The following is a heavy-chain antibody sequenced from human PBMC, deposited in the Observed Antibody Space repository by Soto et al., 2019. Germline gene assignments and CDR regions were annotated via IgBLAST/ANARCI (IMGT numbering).Heavy chain of an antibody. CDR2: IITIFGTA. CDR3: ARKGYCGGDCYSM. V-gene: IGHV1-69*13. J-gene: IGHJ4*02. CDR1: GGTFSSYA. Sequence: SVKVSCKASGGTFSSYAISWVRQAPGKGLEWMGGIITIFGTANYAQKFQGRVTITADESTSTAYMELSSLRSEVSAVYYGARKGYCGGDCYSMWGQGTLVTVSS. D-gene: IGHD2-21*02.